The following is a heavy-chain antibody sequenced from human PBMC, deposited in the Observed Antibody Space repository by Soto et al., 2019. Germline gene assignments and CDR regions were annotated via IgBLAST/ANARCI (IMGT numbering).Heavy chain of an antibody. CDR2: ISSSSSYI. D-gene: IGHD3-16*02. CDR3: ARDFIHEMNWFDP. CDR1: GFTFSSYS. J-gene: IGHJ5*02. Sequence: PGGSLRLSCAASGFTFSSYSMNWVRQAPGKGLEWVSSISSSSSYIYYADSVKGRFTISRDNAKNSLYLQMNSLRAEDTAVYYCARDFIHEMNWFDPWGQGTLVTVSS. V-gene: IGHV3-21*01.